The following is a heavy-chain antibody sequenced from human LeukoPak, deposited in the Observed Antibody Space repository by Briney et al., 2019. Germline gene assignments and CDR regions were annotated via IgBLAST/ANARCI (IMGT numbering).Heavy chain of an antibody. V-gene: IGHV4-59*01. D-gene: IGHD4-17*01. J-gene: IGHJ3*02. Sequence: GYIYYSGSTNYNPSLKSRVTISVDTSKNQFSLKLSSVTAADTAVYYCARTTVTTFLDAFDIWGQGTMVTVSS. CDR2: IYYSGST. CDR3: ARTTVTTFLDAFDI.